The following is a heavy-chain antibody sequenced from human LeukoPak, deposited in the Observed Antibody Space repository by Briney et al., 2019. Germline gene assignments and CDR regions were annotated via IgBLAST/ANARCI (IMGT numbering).Heavy chain of an antibody. CDR3: ARGLDWLSADY. CDR1: GYSISSGYY. Sequence: SECLSLTWAVSGYSISSGYYGGGIRQRPGKGLEWIGGIYLSGSTYYNPSLKSRVSVSVDTPKNQFSLKLSSVTAADTAVYYCARGLDWLSADYWGQGTLVTVSS. D-gene: IGHD3/OR15-3a*01. J-gene: IGHJ4*02. CDR2: IYLSGST. V-gene: IGHV4-38-2*01.